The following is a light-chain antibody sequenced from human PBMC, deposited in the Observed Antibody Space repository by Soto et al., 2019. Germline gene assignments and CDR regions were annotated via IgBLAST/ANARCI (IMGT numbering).Light chain of an antibody. Sequence: DIQMTQSPSSLSASLGDRVTITCRASQAIRNDVGWYQQKPGQDPKRLIYVASRLESGVPSRFSGSGFGTEFTLTISSLQPDDFATYHCQQYATFPRTFGQGTKVEIK. J-gene: IGKJ1*01. CDR3: QQYATFPRT. V-gene: IGKV1-17*01. CDR2: VAS. CDR1: QAIRND.